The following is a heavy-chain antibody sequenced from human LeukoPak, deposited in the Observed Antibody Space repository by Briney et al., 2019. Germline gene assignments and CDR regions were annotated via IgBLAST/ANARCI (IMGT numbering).Heavy chain of an antibody. V-gene: IGHV3-74*01. J-gene: IGHJ6*03. CDR1: GFTFSSYW. D-gene: IGHD3-3*01. CDR3: ARGPYYDFWSGYGYMDV. Sequence: PGGSLRLSCAASGFTFSSYWMHWVRQGPGKGLVWVSRIKSDGSRTTYADSVKGRFTISRGNAKNTLYVQMNSLRAEDTAVYYCARGPYYDFWSGYGYMDVWGKGTTVTVSS. CDR2: IKSDGSRT.